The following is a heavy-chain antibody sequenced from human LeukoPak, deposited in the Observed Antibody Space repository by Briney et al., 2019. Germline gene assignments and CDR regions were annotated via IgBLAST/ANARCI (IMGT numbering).Heavy chain of an antibody. CDR1: GGSISSGSYY. CDR2: IYTSGST. J-gene: IGHJ3*02. D-gene: IGHD1-26*01. CDR3: ARDRRELHAFDI. V-gene: IGHV4-61*02. Sequence: PSETLSLTCTVSGGSISSGSYYWSWIRQPAGKGLEWIGRIYTSGSTNYNPSLKSRVTISVDTSKNQFSLKLSSVTAADTAVYYCARDRRELHAFDIWGQGTMVTVSS.